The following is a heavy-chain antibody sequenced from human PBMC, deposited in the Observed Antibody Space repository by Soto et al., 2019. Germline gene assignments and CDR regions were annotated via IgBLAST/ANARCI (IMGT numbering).Heavy chain of an antibody. CDR1: GFTVNSNY. Sequence: GGSLRLSCAASGFTVNSNYMSWVRQAPGEGLQWVSITNTGGTTYYADSVKGRFTVSRDNSRNTLYLQMNSLRAEDTAVYYCAKGDGFILAVWGQGTTVTVSS. CDR2: TNTGGTT. V-gene: IGHV3-53*01. J-gene: IGHJ6*02. D-gene: IGHD1-26*01. CDR3: AKGDGFILAV.